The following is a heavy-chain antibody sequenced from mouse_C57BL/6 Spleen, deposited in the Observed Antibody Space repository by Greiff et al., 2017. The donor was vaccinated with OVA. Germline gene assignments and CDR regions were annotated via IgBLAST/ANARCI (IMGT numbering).Heavy chain of an antibody. CDR3: AKGIYYGSSYEEGLFDY. D-gene: IGHD1-1*01. CDR1: GFSLTSYG. V-gene: IGHV2-5*01. Sequence: QVQLQQSGPGLVQPSQSLSITCTVSGFSLTSYGVHWVRQSPGKGLEWLGVIWRGGSTDYNAAFMSRLSITKDNSKSQVFFKMNSLQADDTAIYYCAKGIYYGSSYEEGLFDYRGQGTTLTVSS. CDR2: IWRGGST. J-gene: IGHJ2*01.